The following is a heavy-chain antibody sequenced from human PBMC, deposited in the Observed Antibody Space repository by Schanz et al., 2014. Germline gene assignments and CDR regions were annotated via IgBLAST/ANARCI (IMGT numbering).Heavy chain of an antibody. Sequence: QVQLVQSGADVKKPGASVKVSCKASGYTFTGYYIHWVRQAPGQGREWMGWISAYSGNSKYAQKLQGRVTITTDTSTNTAYMELRSLTSDDTAVYYCARFNSGSHSPPYYYYAMDVWGQGTTVTVSS. CDR1: GYTFTGYY. J-gene: IGHJ6*02. CDR3: ARFNSGSHSPPYYYYAMDV. D-gene: IGHD1-26*01. CDR2: ISAYSGNS. V-gene: IGHV1-18*04.